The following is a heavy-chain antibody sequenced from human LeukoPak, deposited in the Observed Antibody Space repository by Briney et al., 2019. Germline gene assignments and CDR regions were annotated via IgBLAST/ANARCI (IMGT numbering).Heavy chain of an antibody. J-gene: IGHJ4*02. CDR1: GGTFSSYA. V-gene: IGHV1-69*05. D-gene: IGHD5-12*01. CDR3: ARVGVDIVATFMGSFDY. CDR2: IIPIFGTA. Sequence: ASVKVSCMASGGTFSSYAISWVRQAPGQGLEWMGGIIPIFGTANYAQKFQGRVTITTDESTSTAYMELSSLRSEDTAVYYCARVGVDIVATFMGSFDYWGQGTLVTVSS.